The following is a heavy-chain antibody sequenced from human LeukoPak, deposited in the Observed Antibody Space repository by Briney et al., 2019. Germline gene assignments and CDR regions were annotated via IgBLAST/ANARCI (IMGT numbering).Heavy chain of an antibody. CDR2: IIPILGIA. Sequence: SVKVSCKASGDTFSSYTISWVRQAPGQGLEWMGRIIPILGIANYAQKFQGRVTITADKSTSTAYMELSSLRSEDTAVYYCASYFWSGYYYDYWGQGTLVTVSS. J-gene: IGHJ4*02. V-gene: IGHV1-69*02. CDR1: GDTFSSYT. CDR3: ASYFWSGYYYDY. D-gene: IGHD3-3*01.